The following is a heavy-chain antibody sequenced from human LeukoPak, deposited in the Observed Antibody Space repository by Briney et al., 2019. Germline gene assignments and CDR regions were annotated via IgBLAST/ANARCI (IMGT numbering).Heavy chain of an antibody. D-gene: IGHD4-17*01. CDR2: IKQDGSEK. V-gene: IGHV3-7*01. J-gene: IGHJ3*02. Sequence: QAGGSLRLSCAASGFTFSSYWISWVRQAPGKGLEWVANIKQDGSEKYYVDSVKGRFTISRDNAKNSLYLQMNGLRAEDTAVYYCARVVSRDYGDYLAAFDIWGQGTMVTVSS. CDR3: ARVVSRDYGDYLAAFDI. CDR1: GFTFSSYW.